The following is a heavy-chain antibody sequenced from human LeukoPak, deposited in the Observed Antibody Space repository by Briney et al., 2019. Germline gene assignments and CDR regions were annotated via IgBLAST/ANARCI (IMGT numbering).Heavy chain of an antibody. CDR1: GYTFTSYG. J-gene: IGHJ4*02. CDR3: ARDPYQLLLYDY. Sequence: GASVKVSCKASGYTFTSYGISWVRQAPGQGLEWMGWISAYNGNTNYAQKFQGRVTMTRDTSISTAYMELSRLRSDDTAVYYCARDPYQLLLYDYWGQGTLVTVSS. D-gene: IGHD2-2*01. V-gene: IGHV1-18*04. CDR2: ISAYNGNT.